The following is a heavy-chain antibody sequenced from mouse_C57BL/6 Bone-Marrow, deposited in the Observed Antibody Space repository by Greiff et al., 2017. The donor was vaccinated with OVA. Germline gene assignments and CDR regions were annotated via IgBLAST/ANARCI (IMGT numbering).Heavy chain of an antibody. Sequence: VQLQQSGPGLVQPSQSLSITCTVSGFSLTSYGVHWVRQSPGKGLEWLGVIWSGGSTDYNAAFISRLSISKDNSKSQVFFKMNSLQADDTAIYYCARSYGNYGGFAYWGQGTLVTVSA. CDR1: GFSLTSYG. CDR2: IWSGGST. V-gene: IGHV2-2*01. CDR3: ARSYGNYGGFAY. D-gene: IGHD2-1*01. J-gene: IGHJ3*01.